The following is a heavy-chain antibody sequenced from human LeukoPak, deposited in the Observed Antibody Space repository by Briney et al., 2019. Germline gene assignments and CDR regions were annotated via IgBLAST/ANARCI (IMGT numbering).Heavy chain of an antibody. CDR3: ARDIASSFGVPDY. CDR1: GFTFSKYN. J-gene: IGHJ4*02. V-gene: IGHV3-9*01. CDR2: ISWNSGSI. Sequence: PGGSLRLSCAASGFTFSKYNMNWVRQAPGKGLEWVSGISWNSGSIGYADSVKGRFTISRDNAKNSLYLQMNTLRAEDTAVYYCARDIASSFGVPDYWGQGTLVTVSS. D-gene: IGHD3-10*01.